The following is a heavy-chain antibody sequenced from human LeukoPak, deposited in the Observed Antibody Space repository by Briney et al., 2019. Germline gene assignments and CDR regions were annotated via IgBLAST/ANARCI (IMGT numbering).Heavy chain of an antibody. Sequence: NPGGSLRLSCAASGFTFSSYSMNWVRQAPGKGLEWVSSISSSSSYIYYADSVKGLFTISRDNAKNSLYLQMNSLRAEDTAVYYCARDAYDSSGLDYWGQGTLVTVSS. CDR2: ISSSSSYI. CDR1: GFTFSSYS. D-gene: IGHD3-22*01. J-gene: IGHJ4*02. V-gene: IGHV3-21*01. CDR3: ARDAYDSSGLDY.